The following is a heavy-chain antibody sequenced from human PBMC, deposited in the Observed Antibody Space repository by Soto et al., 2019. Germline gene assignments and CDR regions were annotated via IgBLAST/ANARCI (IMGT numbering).Heavy chain of an antibody. CDR2: IYHTGRT. CDR3: ARQEPENYSSGWYGAFDY. Sequence: QLHLQESGPGLVKPSETLSLTCTVSGGSISGSSFYWGWIRQPPGKGLEWIGSIYHTGRTFVNPSHKSRVTISVDTSKTQISLKLNSVTAAETAVYYCARQEPENYSSGWYGAFDYWGQGALVSVSS. V-gene: IGHV4-39*01. D-gene: IGHD6-19*01. CDR1: GGSISGSSFY. J-gene: IGHJ4*02.